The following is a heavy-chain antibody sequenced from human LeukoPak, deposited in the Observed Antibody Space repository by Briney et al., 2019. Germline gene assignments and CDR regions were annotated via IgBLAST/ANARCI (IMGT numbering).Heavy chain of an antibody. D-gene: IGHD3-10*01. V-gene: IGHV4-34*01. CDR1: GGSFSGYY. J-gene: IGHJ3*02. CDR2: INHSGST. CDR3: ASSYYGSGSYLRVFDI. Sequence: SETLSLTCAVYGGSFSGYYWNWIRQPPGKGLEWIGEINHSGSTNYNPSLKSRVTISVDTSKNQFSLKLSSVTAADTAVYCCASSYYGSGSYLRVFDIWGLGTMVTVSS.